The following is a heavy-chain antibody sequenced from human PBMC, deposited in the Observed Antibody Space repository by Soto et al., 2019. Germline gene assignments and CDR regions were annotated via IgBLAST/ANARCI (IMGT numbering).Heavy chain of an antibody. J-gene: IGHJ1*01. Sequence: SGPTLVNPTQTLTLTCTFSGFSLSTSGVGVGWIRQPPGKALEWLALIYWDDDKRYSPSLKSRLTITKDTSKNQVVLTMTNMDPVDTATYYCAHRRSDCSGGSCYSGYFQHWGQGTLVTVSS. CDR3: AHRRSDCSGGSCYSGYFQH. CDR1: GFSLSTSGVG. D-gene: IGHD2-15*01. CDR2: IYWDDDK. V-gene: IGHV2-5*02.